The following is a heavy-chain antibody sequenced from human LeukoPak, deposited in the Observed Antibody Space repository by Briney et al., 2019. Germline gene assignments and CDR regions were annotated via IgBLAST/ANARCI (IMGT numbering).Heavy chain of an antibody. CDR3: ARGEGGYNYAF. CDR1: GYSFSSYW. D-gene: IGHD5-24*01. CDR2: INPADSDT. J-gene: IGHJ4*02. V-gene: IGHV5-51*01. Sequence: PGESLKISCKASGYSFSSYWIAWVRQIPGKGLEWMGIINPADSDTRYSLSIQGQVAISADRSISTAYLQWGSLKASDTAIYYCARGEGGYNYAFWGQGTLVSVSS.